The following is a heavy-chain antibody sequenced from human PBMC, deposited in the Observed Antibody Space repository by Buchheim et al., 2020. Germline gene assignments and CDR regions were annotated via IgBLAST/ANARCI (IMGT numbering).Heavy chain of an antibody. CDR2: IIPIFGTA. Sequence: QVQLVQSGAEVKKPGSSVKVSCKASGGTFSSYAISWVRQAPGQGLEWMGGIIPIFGTANYAQKFQGRVTITADKSTSTAYMELSSLRSEDTAVYYCARDVVPAAMLRLLGYYYGMDVWGQGTT. CDR1: GGTFSSYA. D-gene: IGHD2-2*01. V-gene: IGHV1-69*06. J-gene: IGHJ6*02. CDR3: ARDVVPAAMLRLLGYYYGMDV.